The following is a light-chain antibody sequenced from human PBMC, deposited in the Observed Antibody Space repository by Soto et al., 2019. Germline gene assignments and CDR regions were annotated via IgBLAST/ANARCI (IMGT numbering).Light chain of an antibody. V-gene: IGKV1-39*01. J-gene: IGKJ4*01. CDR3: QQSYSTLVLT. CDR1: QGVDSD. CDR2: GAS. Sequence: IQMTQSPSSLSASVGDSVTITCRASQGVDSDLSWYQQRPGKAPKLLIYGASNLHSVVPSRFSGRGSGTLFTLTISSLQPEDVATYYCQQSYSTLVLTFGGGTKVEIK.